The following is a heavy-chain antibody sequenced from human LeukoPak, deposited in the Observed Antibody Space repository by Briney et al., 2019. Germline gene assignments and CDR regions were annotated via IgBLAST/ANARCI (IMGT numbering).Heavy chain of an antibody. CDR3: AKDGTSYYYDSSGQDYYYGMDV. CDR2: ISWNSGSI. V-gene: IGHV3-9*01. D-gene: IGHD3-22*01. CDR1: GFTFDDYA. J-gene: IGHJ6*02. Sequence: GGSLRLSCAASGFTFDDYAMHWVRQAPGKGLEWVSGISWNSGSIGYADSVKGRFTISRDNSKNTLNLQMNSLRAEDTAVYYCAKDGTSYYYDSSGQDYYYGMDVWGQGTTVTVSS.